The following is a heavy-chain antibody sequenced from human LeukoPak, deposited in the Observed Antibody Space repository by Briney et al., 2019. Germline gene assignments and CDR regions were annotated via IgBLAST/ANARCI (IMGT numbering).Heavy chain of an antibody. D-gene: IGHD2-21*02. CDR3: ARGGFYCGGDCYVDY. Sequence: KPSETLSLTCAVYGVSFSPYYWSWIRQPPGKGLEWIGEINHSGSTNYNPSLKSRVTISVDTSKNQFSLRLSSVTAADTAVYYCARGGFYCGGDCYVDYWGQGTLVTVSS. CDR1: GVSFSPYY. J-gene: IGHJ4*02. V-gene: IGHV4-34*01. CDR2: INHSGST.